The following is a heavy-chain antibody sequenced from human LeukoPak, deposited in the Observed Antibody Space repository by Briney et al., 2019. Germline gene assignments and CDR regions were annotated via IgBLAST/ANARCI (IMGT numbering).Heavy chain of an antibody. J-gene: IGHJ1*01. CDR3: ATEPNVVVVPAAKGDFQN. CDR1: GYTLTELS. CDR2: FDPEDGET. D-gene: IGHD2-2*01. V-gene: IGHV1-24*01. Sequence: ASVKVSCKVSGYTLTELSMHWVRQAPGKGLEWMGGFDPEDGETIYAQKFQGRVTMTEDTSTDTAYMELSSLRSEDTAVYYCATEPNVVVVPAAKGDFQNWGQGTLVTVSS.